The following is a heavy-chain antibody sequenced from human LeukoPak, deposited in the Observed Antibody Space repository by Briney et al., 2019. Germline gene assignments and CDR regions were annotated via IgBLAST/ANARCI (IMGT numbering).Heavy chain of an antibody. D-gene: IGHD3-22*01. CDR3: ARDAVQVWLYVGTYDI. J-gene: IGHJ3*02. V-gene: IGHV3-30*04. CDR1: GFTFSSYA. CDR2: ISYDGSNK. Sequence: PGRSLRLSCAASGFTFSSYAMHWVRQAPGKGLEWVAVISYDGSNKYYADSVKGRFTISRDNSKNTVSLQMDSLRTEDTAVYYCARDAVQVWLYVGTYDIWGQGTMVTVSS.